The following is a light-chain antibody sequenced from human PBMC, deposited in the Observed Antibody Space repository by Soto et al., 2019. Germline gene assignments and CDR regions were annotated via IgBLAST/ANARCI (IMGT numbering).Light chain of an antibody. J-gene: IGKJ3*01. CDR1: QDISNY. Sequence: DIQMTQSPSSLSASVGARVTITCQASQDISNYLNWYQQKPGKAPKLLIFDASNLETGVPSRFSGSGSGAEFTFTISSLQHEEIAAYYCQQYDNLPPGTFGHGTKVDIK. CDR3: QQYDNLPPGT. CDR2: DAS. V-gene: IGKV1-33*01.